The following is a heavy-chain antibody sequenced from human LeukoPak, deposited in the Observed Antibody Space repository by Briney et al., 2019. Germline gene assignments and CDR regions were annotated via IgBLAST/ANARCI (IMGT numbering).Heavy chain of an antibody. CDR2: INIGGTNT. Sequence: PGGSLRLSCAASGFTFNDYYMSWIRQAPGKGLEWLSYINIGGTNTHYADSVKGRFTISRDNAKKSLYLEMNNLRAEDAAVYYCATDGAGFDTWGQGVLVTVSS. CDR3: ATDGAGFDT. V-gene: IGHV3-11*01. J-gene: IGHJ5*02. CDR1: GFTFNDYY.